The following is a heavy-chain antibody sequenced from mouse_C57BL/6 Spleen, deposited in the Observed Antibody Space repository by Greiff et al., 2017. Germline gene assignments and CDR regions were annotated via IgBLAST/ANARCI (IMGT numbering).Heavy chain of an antibody. CDR3: ARGLRGYYAMDY. D-gene: IGHD2-4*01. CDR2: ISSGSSTI. Sequence: DVHLVESGGGLVKPGGSLKLSCAASGFTFSDYGMHWVRQAPEKGLEWVAYISSGSSTIYYADTVKGRFTVSRDNAKNTLFLQMTSLRSEDTAMYYCARGLRGYYAMDYWGQGTSVTVSS. V-gene: IGHV5-17*01. J-gene: IGHJ4*01. CDR1: GFTFSDYG.